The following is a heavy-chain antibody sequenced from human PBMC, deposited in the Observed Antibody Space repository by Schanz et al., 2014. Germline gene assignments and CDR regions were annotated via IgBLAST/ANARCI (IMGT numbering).Heavy chain of an antibody. CDR3: ARGIGGYGANNYFDY. CDR2: INTGSGDT. CDR1: EYSFTSYS. D-gene: IGHD5-12*01. Sequence: QVQLVQSGAEVKKPGASVKVSCKASEYSFTSYSMHWVRQAPGQRLEWMGWINTGSGDTKYSQNFQDRVTITRDTSASTAYMELSSLRSEDTAVYSCARGIGGYGANNYFDYWGQGTLVTVSS. J-gene: IGHJ4*02. V-gene: IGHV1-3*04.